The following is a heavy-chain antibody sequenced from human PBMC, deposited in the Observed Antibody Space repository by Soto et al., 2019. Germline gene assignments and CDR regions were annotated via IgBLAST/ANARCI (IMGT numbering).Heavy chain of an antibody. Sequence: GGSLRLSCAASGFTFCSYAMHWVRQAPGKGLEWVAVISYDGSNKYYAESVKGRFTISRDNSKNMLYLQMNSLRAEYTDVYYCASPKDIVVVVDATGAFDIWGQGTMVTVSS. CDR1: GFTFCSYA. CDR3: ASPKDIVVVVDATGAFDI. J-gene: IGHJ3*02. CDR2: ISYDGSNK. V-gene: IGHV3-30*04. D-gene: IGHD2-15*01.